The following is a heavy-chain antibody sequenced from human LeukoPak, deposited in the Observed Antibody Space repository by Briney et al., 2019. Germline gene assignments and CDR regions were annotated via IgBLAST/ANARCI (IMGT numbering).Heavy chain of an antibody. V-gene: IGHV3-21*01. Sequence: KPGGSLRLSCAASGFTFSDYSMNWVRQAPGKGLEWVSSISGGGSYIYYSDSLKGRFTISRDNAKSSLYLQMNSLRAEDTAVYYCARTLFVGSVPAAFDYWGQGTLVTVSS. CDR1: GFTFSDYS. CDR2: ISGGGSYI. CDR3: ARTLFVGSVPAAFDY. J-gene: IGHJ4*02. D-gene: IGHD2-2*01.